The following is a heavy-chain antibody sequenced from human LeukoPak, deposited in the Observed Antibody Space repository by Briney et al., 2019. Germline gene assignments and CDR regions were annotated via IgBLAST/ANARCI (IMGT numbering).Heavy chain of an antibody. CDR1: GFTFSSYS. J-gene: IGHJ5*02. D-gene: IGHD2-15*01. CDR2: ISGSGGST. Sequence: QPGGSLRLSCAASGFTFSSYSMSWVRQAPGKGLEWVSAISGSGGSTYYADSVKGRFTISRDNSKNTLYLQMNSLRAEDTAVYYCAKGGYCSGGSCYANWFDPWGQGTLATVSS. V-gene: IGHV3-23*01. CDR3: AKGGYCSGGSCYANWFDP.